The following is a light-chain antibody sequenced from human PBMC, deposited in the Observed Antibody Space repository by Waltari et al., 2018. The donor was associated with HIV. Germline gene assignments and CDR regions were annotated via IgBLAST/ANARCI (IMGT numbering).Light chain of an antibody. CDR1: QSVSSN. J-gene: IGKJ2*01. CDR3: QQYNNWYT. CDR2: DAS. V-gene: IGKV3D-15*01. Sequence: MVMTQSPATLSVSPGERATLPCRASQSVSSNLAWYQQKTGQAPRLLIYDASTRATGSPARFSGSGSGTEFTLTISSLQSEDSAVYYCQQYNNWYTFAQGTKLEIK.